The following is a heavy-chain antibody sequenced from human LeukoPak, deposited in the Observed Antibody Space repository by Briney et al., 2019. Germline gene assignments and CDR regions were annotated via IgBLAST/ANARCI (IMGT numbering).Heavy chain of an antibody. CDR3: ARSTAEMDMTTVITEPFDY. CDR2: IIPIFGTA. V-gene: IGHV1-69*05. D-gene: IGHD4-17*01. Sequence: SVKVSCKASGGTFSSYTISWVRQAPGQGLEWMGGIIPIFGTANYAQKFQGRVTITTDESTSTAYMELSSLRSEDTAVYYCARSTAEMDMTTVITEPFDYWGQGTLVTVSS. CDR1: GGTFSSYT. J-gene: IGHJ4*02.